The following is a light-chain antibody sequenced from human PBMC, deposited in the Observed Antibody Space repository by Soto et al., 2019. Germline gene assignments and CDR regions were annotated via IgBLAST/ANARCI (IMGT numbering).Light chain of an antibody. J-gene: IGLJ1*01. CDR3: SAYSGTNYHHV. V-gene: IGLV2-8*01. CDR2: EVS. CDR1: SPDVGGYNY. Sequence: QSALTQPPSASGSFRQSVTISCTGTSPDVGGYNYVSWYQQHPGKAPKLMIYEVSEPPSGVPARFSGPKSGNTASLTVSGLQADDEADYSCSAYSGTNYHHVFGPGTKVTVL.